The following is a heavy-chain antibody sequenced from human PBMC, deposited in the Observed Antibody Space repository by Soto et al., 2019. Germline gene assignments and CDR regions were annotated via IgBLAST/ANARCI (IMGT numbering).Heavy chain of an antibody. Sequence: ASVKVSCKASGYTFTSYYMHWVRQAPGQGLEWMGIINPSGGSTSYAQKFQGRVTMTRDTSTSTVYMELSSLRSEDTAVYYCASGYCSGGSCYHLSHLDYWGQGTLVTVSS. CDR1: GYTFTSYY. CDR2: INPSGGST. CDR3: ASGYCSGGSCYHLSHLDY. J-gene: IGHJ4*02. V-gene: IGHV1-46*03. D-gene: IGHD2-15*01.